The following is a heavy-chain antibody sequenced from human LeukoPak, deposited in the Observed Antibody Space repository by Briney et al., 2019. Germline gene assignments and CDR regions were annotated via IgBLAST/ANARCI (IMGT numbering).Heavy chain of an antibody. CDR2: IIPIFGTA. CDR1: GGTFSSYA. J-gene: IGHJ4*02. CDR3: ARAYCSGGSCYSEGYYFDY. D-gene: IGHD2-15*01. V-gene: IGHV1-69*05. Sequence: ASVKVSCKASGGTFSSYAISWVRQAPGQGLEWMGGIIPIFGTANYAQKFKGRVTITTDESTSTAYMELSSLRSEDTAVYYCARAYCSGGSCYSEGYYFDYWGQGTLVTVSS.